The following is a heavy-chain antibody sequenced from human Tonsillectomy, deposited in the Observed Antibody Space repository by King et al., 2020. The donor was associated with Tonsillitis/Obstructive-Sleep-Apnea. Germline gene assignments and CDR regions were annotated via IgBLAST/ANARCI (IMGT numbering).Heavy chain of an antibody. V-gene: IGHV4-59*08. CDR3: ARQYNVYNWFDP. CDR2: IYYSGST. D-gene: IGHD5/OR15-5a*01. Sequence: QLQESGPGLVKPSETLSLTCTVSGGSISSYYWSWIRQPPGKGLEWIGYIYYSGSTNYNPSLKSRVTISVDTSRNQFSLRLSSVTAADTAVYYCARQYNVYNWFDPWGKGTLVTVAS. J-gene: IGHJ5*02. CDR1: GGSISSYY.